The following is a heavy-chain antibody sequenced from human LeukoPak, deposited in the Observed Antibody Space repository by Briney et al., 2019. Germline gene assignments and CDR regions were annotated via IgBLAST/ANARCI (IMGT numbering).Heavy chain of an antibody. CDR3: ARGPPNWGYDY. CDR1: GYTFTSYD. D-gene: IGHD7-27*01. Sequence: GASVKVSCKASGYTFTSYDINWVRQATGQGPEWVGWMSSNSGDTGYAQNFQGRVTMTRDTSISTAYMELSSLRPEDTAVYYCARGPPNWGYDYWGQGTLVTVSS. J-gene: IGHJ4*02. CDR2: MSSNSGDT. V-gene: IGHV1-8*01.